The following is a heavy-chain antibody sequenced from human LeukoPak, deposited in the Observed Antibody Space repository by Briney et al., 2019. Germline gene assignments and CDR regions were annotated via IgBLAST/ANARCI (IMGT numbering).Heavy chain of an antibody. Sequence: GGSLRLSCAASGFTFSKYGINWVRQAPGKGLEWVAIIWYDGSNKYFAESVMGRFTIPKDNSKNTVYLQMNSLRIEDTAVYHCARAGIGNALDYWGQGTQVTVSS. CDR2: IWYDGSNK. D-gene: IGHD2-2*01. V-gene: IGHV3-33*01. J-gene: IGHJ4*02. CDR1: GFTFSKYG. CDR3: ARAGIGNALDY.